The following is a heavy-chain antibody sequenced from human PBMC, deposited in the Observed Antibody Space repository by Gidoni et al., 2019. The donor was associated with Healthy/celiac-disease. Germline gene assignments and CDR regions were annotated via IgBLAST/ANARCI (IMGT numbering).Heavy chain of an antibody. CDR1: GGTFSSYA. CDR3: ASFSDFWSGYPRYYYYGMDV. CDR2: IIPILGIA. Sequence: QVQLVQSGAEVKKPGSSVKVSCKASGGTFSSYALSWVRQAPGQGLEWMGRIIPILGIANYAQKFQGRVTITADKSTSTAYMELSSLRSEDTAVYYCASFSDFWSGYPRYYYYGMDVWGQGTTVTVSS. J-gene: IGHJ6*02. V-gene: IGHV1-69*04. D-gene: IGHD3-3*01.